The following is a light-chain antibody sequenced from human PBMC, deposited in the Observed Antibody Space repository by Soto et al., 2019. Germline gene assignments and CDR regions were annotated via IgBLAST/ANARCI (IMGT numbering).Light chain of an antibody. J-gene: IGLJ3*02. Sequence: QSVLTQPPSASGTPGQRVTISCSGSRSNIGNNAVSWYQQLPGTAPKLLIYNNNQRPSGVPDRFSGSKSGTSASLAISGRQCEDEADYYCAGWDDSLNARGVFGGGTTLTVL. CDR1: RSNIGNNA. CDR2: NNN. V-gene: IGLV1-44*01. CDR3: AGWDDSLNARGV.